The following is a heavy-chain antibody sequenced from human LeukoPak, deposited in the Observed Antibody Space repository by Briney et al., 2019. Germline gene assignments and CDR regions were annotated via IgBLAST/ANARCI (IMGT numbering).Heavy chain of an antibody. CDR1: GFTFSNYW. Sequence: GGSLRLSCAASGFTFSNYWMSWVRQAPGKGLEWVANIKQDASEEYYVDSVKGRFTISRDNAKNSLYLQMNSLRAEDTAVYYCAELGITMIGGVWGKGTTVTISS. D-gene: IGHD3-10*02. J-gene: IGHJ6*04. CDR3: AELGITMIGGV. V-gene: IGHV3-7*01. CDR2: IKQDASEE.